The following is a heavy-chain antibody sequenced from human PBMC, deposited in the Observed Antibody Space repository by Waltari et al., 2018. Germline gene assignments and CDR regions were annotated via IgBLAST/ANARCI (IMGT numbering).Heavy chain of an antibody. D-gene: IGHD6-19*01. CDR2: IWFDGSNQ. V-gene: IGHV3-33*01. CDR1: GFTFNTYA. CDR3: VTDPPGSGWSFDS. Sequence: QVQLLESGGGVVQPGRSLRLSCAASGFTFNTYAMHWVRQSPGKGLEGVAMIWFDGSNQHYADSVQGRFTISRDNSKNTLYLQMNSLRAEDTAVYYCVTDPPGSGWSFDSWGQGTLVTVSS. J-gene: IGHJ4*02.